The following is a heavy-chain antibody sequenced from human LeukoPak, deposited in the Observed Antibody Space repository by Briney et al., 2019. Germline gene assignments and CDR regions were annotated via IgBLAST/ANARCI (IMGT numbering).Heavy chain of an antibody. CDR3: ARLRDIDGMDV. CDR1: GASINSYY. J-gene: IGHJ6*02. V-gene: IGHV4-59*01. CDR2: IYYSGST. Sequence: PSETLSLTCTVSGASINSYYWSWIRQPPGKELEWIGYIYYSGSTNYNPSLKSRVTISVDTSKRQFSLKLSSVTAADTAVYYCARLRDIDGMDVWGQGTTVTVSS. D-gene: IGHD5-12*01.